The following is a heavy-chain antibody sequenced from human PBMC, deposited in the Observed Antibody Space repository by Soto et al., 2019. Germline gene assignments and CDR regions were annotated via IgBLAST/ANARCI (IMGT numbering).Heavy chain of an antibody. Sequence: GGSLILSCTASGFTIGDYAMSWFRQAPGKGLEWVGFIRSKAYGGTTEYAASVKGRFTISRDDSKSIAYLQMNSLKTEDTAVYYCTRDSSGYGPDYYGMDVWRQGTTVTVSS. V-gene: IGHV3-49*03. CDR3: TRDSSGYGPDYYGMDV. D-gene: IGHD3-22*01. CDR1: GFTIGDYA. J-gene: IGHJ6*02. CDR2: IRSKAYGGTT.